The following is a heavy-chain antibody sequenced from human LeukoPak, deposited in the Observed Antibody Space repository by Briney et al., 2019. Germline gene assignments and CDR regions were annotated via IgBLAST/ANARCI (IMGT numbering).Heavy chain of an antibody. CDR1: GFTFSSYS. D-gene: IGHD4/OR15-4a*01. Sequence: GGSLRLSCAASGFTFSSYSMNWVRQAPGKGLEWVSSISSSSIYIYYADSVKGRFTISRDNAKNSLYVQMNSLRAEDTAVYYCARRAGAYSHPYDYWGQGTLVTVSS. V-gene: IGHV3-21*04. CDR3: ARRAGAYSHPYDY. J-gene: IGHJ4*02. CDR2: ISSSSIYI.